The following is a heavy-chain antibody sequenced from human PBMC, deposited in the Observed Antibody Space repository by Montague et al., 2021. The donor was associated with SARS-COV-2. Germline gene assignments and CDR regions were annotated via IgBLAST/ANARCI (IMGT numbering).Heavy chain of an antibody. V-gene: IGHV3-30*04. CDR1: GFRFSSFS. D-gene: IGHD2-8*01. CDR2: VSTDVNEK. J-gene: IGHJ3*02. CDR3: VRDPGMNGLDI. Sequence: YRRLSCAASGFRFSSFSMHWVRQAPGKGLESLAVVSTDVNEKYYSGSVRGRFTISRDNSKNTVSLQVNSLRVEDTAVYYCVRDPGMNGLDIWGQGTRVTVSS.